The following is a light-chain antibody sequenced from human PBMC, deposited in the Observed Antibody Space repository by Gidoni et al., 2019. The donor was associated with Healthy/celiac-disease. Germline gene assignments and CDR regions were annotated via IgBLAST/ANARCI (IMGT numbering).Light chain of an antibody. Sequence: SYALTQPPSVSVSPGQTASITCSGDKLGDKYACWYQQKPGQSPVLVIYQDNKRPPGIPERFSGSNSGNTATLTIGGTQAMDEADYYCQAWDSSTEVFGTGTKVTVL. V-gene: IGLV3-1*01. J-gene: IGLJ1*01. CDR1: KLGDKY. CDR2: QDN. CDR3: QAWDSSTEV.